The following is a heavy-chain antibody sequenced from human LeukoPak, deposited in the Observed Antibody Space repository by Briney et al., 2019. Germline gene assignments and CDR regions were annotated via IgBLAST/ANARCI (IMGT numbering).Heavy chain of an antibody. D-gene: IGHD3-3*01. CDR2: IYRSGST. Sequence: SETLSLTCTVSGYSISSGYYWGWIRQPPGKGLERIGSIYRSGSTYYNPSLKSRVTISVDTSKNQFSLKLSSVTAADTAVYYCARFYDFWSGYYNADWFDPWGQGTLVTVSS. CDR1: GYSISSGYY. V-gene: IGHV4-38-2*02. J-gene: IGHJ5*02. CDR3: ARFYDFWSGYYNADWFDP.